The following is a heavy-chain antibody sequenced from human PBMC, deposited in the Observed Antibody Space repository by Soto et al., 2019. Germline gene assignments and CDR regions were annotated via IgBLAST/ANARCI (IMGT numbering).Heavy chain of an antibody. CDR3: VKGDISSGTFDY. J-gene: IGHJ4*02. Sequence: PGGSLRLSCAASGFTVSSNYMSWVRQAPGKGLEWVSVIYSGGSTYYADSVKGRFTISRDNSKNTLYLQMSSLRAEDTAVYYCVKGDISSGTFDYWGQGTLVTVSS. D-gene: IGHD3-10*01. V-gene: IGHV3-66*01. CDR2: IYSGGST. CDR1: GFTVSSNY.